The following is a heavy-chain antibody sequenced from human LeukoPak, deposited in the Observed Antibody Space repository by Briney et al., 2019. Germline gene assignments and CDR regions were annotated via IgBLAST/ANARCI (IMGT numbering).Heavy chain of an antibody. Sequence: ASVKVSCKASGYTFTSYGISWVRQAPGQGLEWMGGIIPIFGTANYAQKFQGRVTITADESTSTAYMELSGLRSEDTAVYYCARGGIVVVPAAMGPPGGNWFDPWGQGTLVTVSS. CDR3: ARGGIVVVPAAMGPPGGNWFDP. D-gene: IGHD2-2*01. J-gene: IGHJ5*02. V-gene: IGHV1-69*13. CDR1: GYTFTSYG. CDR2: IIPIFGTA.